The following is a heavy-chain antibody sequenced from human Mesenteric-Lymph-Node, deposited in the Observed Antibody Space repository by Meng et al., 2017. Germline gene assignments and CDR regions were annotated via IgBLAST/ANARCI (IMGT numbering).Heavy chain of an antibody. V-gene: IGHV4-30-4*01. CDR1: GGSISSGDYY. J-gene: IGHJ4*02. D-gene: IGHD5-12*01. CDR2: IYYSGST. CDR3: ARDLGVATSIAGFVY. Sequence: QVQLQESGPGLVKPSQTLSLTCTVSGGSISSGDYYCSWIRQPPGKGLEWIGYIYYSGSTYYNPSLKSRVTISVDTSKNQFSLRLSSVTAADTAVYYCARDLGVATSIAGFVYWGQGTLVTVSS.